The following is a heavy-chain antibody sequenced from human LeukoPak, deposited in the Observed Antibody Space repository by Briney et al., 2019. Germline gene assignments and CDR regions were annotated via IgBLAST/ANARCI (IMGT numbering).Heavy chain of an antibody. D-gene: IGHD3-10*01. Sequence: GGSLRLSCAASGFTFSTYAMNWVRQAPGKGLEWVAVISYDGSNKYYADSVKGRFTISRDNSKNTLYLQMNSLRAEDTAVYYCARGVWFGELSSYFDYWGQGTLVTVSS. J-gene: IGHJ4*02. CDR3: ARGVWFGELSSYFDY. CDR2: ISYDGSNK. CDR1: GFTFSTYA. V-gene: IGHV3-30-3*01.